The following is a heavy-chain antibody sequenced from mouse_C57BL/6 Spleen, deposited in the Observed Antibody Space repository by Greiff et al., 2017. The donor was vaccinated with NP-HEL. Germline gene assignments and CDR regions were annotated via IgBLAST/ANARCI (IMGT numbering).Heavy chain of an antibody. Sequence: VKLQQPGAELVKPGASVKLSCKASGYTFTSYWMHWVKQRPGQGLEWIGMIHPNSGSTNYNEKFKSKATLTVDKSSSTAYMQLSSLTSEDSAVYYCARLSTTVVATDYWGQGTTLTVSS. CDR2: IHPNSGST. V-gene: IGHV1-64*01. D-gene: IGHD1-1*01. CDR1: GYTFTSYW. CDR3: ARLSTTVVATDY. J-gene: IGHJ2*01.